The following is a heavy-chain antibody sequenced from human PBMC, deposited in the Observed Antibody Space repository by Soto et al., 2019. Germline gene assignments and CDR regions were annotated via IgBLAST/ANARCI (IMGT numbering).Heavy chain of an antibody. CDR2: ISYDGSNK. V-gene: IGHV3-30*18. CDR1: GFTFSSYG. CDR3: AKDHPAHYAVDAFDI. J-gene: IGHJ3*02. D-gene: IGHD4-17*01. Sequence: QVQLVESGGGVVQPGRSLRLSCAASGFTFSSYGMHWVRQAPGKGLEWVAVISYDGSNKYYADSVKGRFTSSRDNSKNTLYRQMNSLRAEDTTVYYCAKDHPAHYAVDAFDIWGQGTMVTVSS.